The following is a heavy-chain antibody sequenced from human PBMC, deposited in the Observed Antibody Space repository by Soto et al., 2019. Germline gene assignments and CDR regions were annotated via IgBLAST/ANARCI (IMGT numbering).Heavy chain of an antibody. CDR2: IWYDGSNK. D-gene: IGHD6-6*01. CDR1: GFTFSSYG. CDR3: ARVLRYSSSSRRGYYYHGMDV. V-gene: IGHV3-33*01. J-gene: IGHJ6*02. Sequence: GGSLRLSCAASGFTFSSYGMHWVRQAPGKGLEWVAVIWYDGSNKYYADSVKGRFTISRDNSKNTLYLQMNSLRAEDTAVYYCARVLRYSSSSRRGYYYHGMDVWGQGTTVTVSS.